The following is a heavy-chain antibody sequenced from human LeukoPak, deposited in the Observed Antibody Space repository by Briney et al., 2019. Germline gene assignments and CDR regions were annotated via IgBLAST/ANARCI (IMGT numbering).Heavy chain of an antibody. D-gene: IGHD5-18*01. CDR2: ISAYNGNT. CDR1: GYTFTSYG. V-gene: IGHV1-18*01. CDR3: ARDGDTAETNWFDP. J-gene: IGHJ5*02. Sequence: ASVKVSCKASGYTFTSYGISWVRQAPGQGLEWMGWISAYNGNTNYAQKLQGRVTMTTDTSTSTAYMELRSLSSDDTAVYYCARDGDTAETNWFDPWGQGTLVTVSS.